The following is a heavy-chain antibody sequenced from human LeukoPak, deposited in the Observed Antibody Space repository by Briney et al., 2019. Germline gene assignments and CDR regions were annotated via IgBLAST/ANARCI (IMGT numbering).Heavy chain of an antibody. CDR1: GFTFSSYG. D-gene: IGHD1-1*01. V-gene: IGHV3-33*06. J-gene: IGHJ3*02. CDR3: AKVTGTGAFDI. CDR2: IWYDGSNK. Sequence: GGSLRLSCAASGFTFSSYGMHWVRQAPGKGLEWVAVIWYDGSNKYYADSVKGRFTISRDNSKNTLYLQMNSLRAEDTAVYYCAKVTGTGAFDIWGQGTMVTVSS.